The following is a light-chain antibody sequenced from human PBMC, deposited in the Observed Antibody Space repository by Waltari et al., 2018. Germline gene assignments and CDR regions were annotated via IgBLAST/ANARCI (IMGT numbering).Light chain of an antibody. J-gene: IGKJ5*01. V-gene: IGKV1-39*01. Sequence: IQMTQSPSSLSASVGDRVTISCRASQNIGNYLNWYQHKPGKAPNLLIFAASSLQSGVPSRVSGSRSGTDFTLTISSLQPEDFATYYCQQGNSVPFTFGQGTRLEI. CDR3: QQGNSVPFT. CDR2: AAS. CDR1: QNIGNY.